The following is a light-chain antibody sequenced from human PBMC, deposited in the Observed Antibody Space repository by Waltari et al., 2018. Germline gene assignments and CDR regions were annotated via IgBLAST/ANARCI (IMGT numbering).Light chain of an antibody. J-gene: IGLJ3*02. CDR2: EVT. CDR3: CSYSGGTTGV. Sequence: QSALTQPPSASGSPGQSVTLSCTGTSGDLGGSSYVSWYQQHPGKAPKLIIFEVTKRPSGVPDRCSGSKSGDTASLTVSGLQAEDEATYYCCSYSGGTTGVFGGGTRLTFL. V-gene: IGLV2-8*01. CDR1: SGDLGGSSY.